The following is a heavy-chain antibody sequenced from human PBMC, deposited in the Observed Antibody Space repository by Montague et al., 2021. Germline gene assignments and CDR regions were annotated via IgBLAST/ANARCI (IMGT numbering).Heavy chain of an antibody. CDR1: GGSIRSYY. Sequence: SETLSLTCTISGGSIRSYYWNWIRQPPGKGLEWIGYIYCSGSTNYNPSLKSRVNISLDTSNYQFSLNLRSVTAADTAVYYCARALAARWWFDPWGQGTLVTVSS. CDR2: IYCSGST. D-gene: IGHD6-6*01. CDR3: ARALAARWWFDP. V-gene: IGHV4-59*01. J-gene: IGHJ5*02.